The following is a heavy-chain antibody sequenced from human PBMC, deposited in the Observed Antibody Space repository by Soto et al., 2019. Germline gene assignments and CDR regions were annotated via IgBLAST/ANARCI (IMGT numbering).Heavy chain of an antibody. D-gene: IGHD3-10*01. CDR1: GFTFSSYA. Sequence: GGSLRLSCAASGFTFSSYAMSWVRQAPGKGLEWVSAISGSGGSTYYADSVKGRFTISRDNSKNTLYLQMNSLRAEDTALYYCAEDPRAHGLWFGEFVWGQGTLVTVSS. CDR2: ISGSGGST. CDR3: AEDPRAHGLWFGEFV. V-gene: IGHV3-23*01. J-gene: IGHJ4*02.